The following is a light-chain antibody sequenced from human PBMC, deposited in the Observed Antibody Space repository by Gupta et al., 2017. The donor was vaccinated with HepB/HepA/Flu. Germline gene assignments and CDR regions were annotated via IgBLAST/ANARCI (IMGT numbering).Light chain of an antibody. Sequence: QSVLTPPPSVSGAPGQRVTISCTGSSSNIGAGYGVHWYQKLPGTAPRLLSYTNDNRPSGVPDRFSASKSGTSASLAITGLQAEDEAEYYCQSFDSGLTGPLFGGGTKLTVL. CDR1: SSNIGAGYG. CDR2: TND. V-gene: IGLV1-40*01. J-gene: IGLJ3*02. CDR3: QSFDSGLTGPL.